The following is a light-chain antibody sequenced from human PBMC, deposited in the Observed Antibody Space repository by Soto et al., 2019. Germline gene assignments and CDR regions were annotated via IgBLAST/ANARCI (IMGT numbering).Light chain of an antibody. Sequence: DLQMTHSPSSLSASVGDRVTITCRASRSIRDYLNWFQQKPGKAPKLLIYAVSRLQSGVPSRFSGSGSGTEFPLTISSLQPDDFANYYCQQRYDTPYTFGQGTKLEI. CDR2: AVS. CDR1: RSIRDY. V-gene: IGKV1-39*01. CDR3: QQRYDTPYT. J-gene: IGKJ2*01.